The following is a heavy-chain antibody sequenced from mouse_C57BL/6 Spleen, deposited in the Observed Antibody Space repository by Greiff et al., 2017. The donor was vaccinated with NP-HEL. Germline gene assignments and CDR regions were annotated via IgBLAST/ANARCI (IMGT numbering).Heavy chain of an antibody. J-gene: IGHJ3*01. CDR2: INPSSGYT. V-gene: IGHV1-7*01. CDR3: ARSVITTEGFAY. CDR1: GYTFTSYW. D-gene: IGHD1-1*01. Sequence: VQLQQSGAELAKPGASVKLSCKASGYTFTSYWMHWVKQRPGQGLEWIGYINPSSGYTKYNQKFKDKATLTADKSSRTAYMQLSSLTYEDSAVYYCARSVITTEGFAYGGQATLVTVSA.